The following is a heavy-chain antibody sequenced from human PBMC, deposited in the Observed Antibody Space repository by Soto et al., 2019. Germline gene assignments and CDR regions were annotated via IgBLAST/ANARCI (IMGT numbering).Heavy chain of an antibody. CDR1: GFTFSAYA. D-gene: IGHD3-3*01. CDR2: ISDDGTNK. Sequence: PGGSLRLSCTASGFTFSAYALHWVRQAPGKGLDWVAVISDDGTNKYHADSVKGRFSISRDNSRNTVFLQMNSLRVDDTAIYYCARESFDFWSGYPAYWGQGT. J-gene: IGHJ4*02. V-gene: IGHV3-30-3*01. CDR3: ARESFDFWSGYPAY.